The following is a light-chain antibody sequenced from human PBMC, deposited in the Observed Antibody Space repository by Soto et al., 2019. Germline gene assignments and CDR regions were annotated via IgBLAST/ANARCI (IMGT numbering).Light chain of an antibody. CDR3: QQYYSAPWT. J-gene: IGKJ1*01. Sequence: DIVMTQSPDSLAVSLGERATINCKSSQSVLYSSNNKNYLVWYQQKPGQPPKLLIYWASTRESWVPDRFSGSGSGTDFTLTISSLQAEDVAVYYCQQYYSAPWTFGQGTKVEIK. V-gene: IGKV4-1*01. CDR2: WAS. CDR1: QSVLYSSNNKNY.